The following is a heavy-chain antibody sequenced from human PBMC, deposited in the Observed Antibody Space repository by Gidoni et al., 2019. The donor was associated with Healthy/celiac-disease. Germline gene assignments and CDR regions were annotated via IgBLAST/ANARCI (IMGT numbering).Heavy chain of an antibody. Sequence: MGWISAYNGNTNYAQKLQVRVTMTTDTSTSTAYMELRSLRSDDTAVYYCAREGRYCSSTSCYTGQYYAFDIWGQGTMVTVSS. V-gene: IGHV1-18*01. J-gene: IGHJ3*02. D-gene: IGHD2-2*02. CDR2: ISAYNGNT. CDR3: AREGRYCSSTSCYTGQYYAFDI.